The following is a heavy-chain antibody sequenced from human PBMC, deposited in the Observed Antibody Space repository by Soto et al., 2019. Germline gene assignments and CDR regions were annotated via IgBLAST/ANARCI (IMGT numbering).Heavy chain of an antibody. CDR2: IYPGDHET. CDR3: ARSPRSSPYFDF. Sequence: GWIIQLPGKGLEWMGIIYPGDHETRYSPSFHGKVTISADKSINTAYLQWNSLEASDTAFYFCARSPRSSPYFDFWGQGALVPVSS. J-gene: IGHJ4*02. V-gene: IGHV5-51*01. D-gene: IGHD6-13*01.